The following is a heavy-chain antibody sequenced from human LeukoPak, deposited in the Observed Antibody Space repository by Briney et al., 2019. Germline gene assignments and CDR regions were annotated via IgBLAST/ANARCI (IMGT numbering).Heavy chain of an antibody. CDR1: GYTFTSYG. J-gene: IGHJ6*02. CDR3: ARDRVCSSTSCYYYYYYYGMDV. V-gene: IGHV1-18*01. CDR2: ISAYNGNT. D-gene: IGHD2-2*01. Sequence: ASVKVSCKASGYTFTSYGISWVRQAPGQGLEWMGWISAYNGNTNYAQKLQGRVTMTTDTSTSTAYMELRSLRSDDTAVYYCARDRVCSSTSCYYYYYYYGMDVWGQGTTVTVSS.